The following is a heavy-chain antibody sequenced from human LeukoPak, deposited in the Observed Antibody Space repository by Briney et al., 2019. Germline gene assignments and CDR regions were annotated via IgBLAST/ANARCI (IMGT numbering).Heavy chain of an antibody. CDR1: GGTFSSYA. J-gene: IGHJ4*02. V-gene: IGHV1-69*04. CDR3: AGDRRGYSYGSDC. CDR2: IIPIFGIA. D-gene: IGHD5-18*01. Sequence: SVKVSCKASGGTFSSYAISWVRQAPGQGLEWMGRIIPIFGIANYAQKFQGRVTITADKSTSTAYMELSSLSSEDTAGYYCAGDRRGYSYGSDCWGQGTLVTVSS.